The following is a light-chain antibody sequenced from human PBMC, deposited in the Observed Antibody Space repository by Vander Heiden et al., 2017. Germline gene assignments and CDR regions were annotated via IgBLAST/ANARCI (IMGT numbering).Light chain of an antibody. Sequence: QVVLTQSPSASGSLGGSVNLTCTLSSGHNAYVVAWHQQQPQKGPRFLMKVNSGGTHFKGAGIPDRFSGSSSGAERYLTISSLQSEDEADYYCQTWGPGIRVFGGGTKLTVL. V-gene: IGLV4-69*02. CDR3: QTWGPGIRV. CDR1: SGHNAYV. J-gene: IGLJ3*02. CDR2: VNSGGTH.